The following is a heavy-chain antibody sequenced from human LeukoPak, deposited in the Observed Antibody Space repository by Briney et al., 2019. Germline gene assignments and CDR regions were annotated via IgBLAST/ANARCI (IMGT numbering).Heavy chain of an antibody. CDR1: GYTFTGYY. D-gene: IGHD1-26*01. V-gene: IGHV1-2*02. CDR3: ATRIVGATFDY. CDR2: INPNSGGT. J-gene: IGHJ4*02. Sequence: GASVKVSCKASGYTFTGYYMHWVRQAPGQGLEWKGWINPNSGGTNYAQKFQGRVTMTKDTSISTAYMELSRLRSDDTAVYYCATRIVGATFDYWGQGTLVTVSS.